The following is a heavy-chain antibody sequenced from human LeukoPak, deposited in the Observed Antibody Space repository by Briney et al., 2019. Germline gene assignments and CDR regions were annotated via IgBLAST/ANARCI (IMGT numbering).Heavy chain of an antibody. CDR2: LNGRGSQT. D-gene: IGHD2-2*02. Sequence: PGGPLRLSCAASGFSFSSFAMSWVRQAPGKGLEWVSSLNGRGSQTFYADSVKGRFTISRDNSNNMLFLQMRSLRADDTALYYCAKDILYEDYAFDLWGQGTMVTVSS. J-gene: IGHJ3*01. CDR3: AKDILYEDYAFDL. CDR1: GFSFSSFA. V-gene: IGHV3-23*01.